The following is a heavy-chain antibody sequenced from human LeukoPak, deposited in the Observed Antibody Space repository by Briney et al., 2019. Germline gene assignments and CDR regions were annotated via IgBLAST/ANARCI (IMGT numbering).Heavy chain of an antibody. CDR1: GFTFSSYG. CDR3: AKDYLAYCGGDCYPGDY. V-gene: IGHV3-30*18. J-gene: IGHJ4*02. D-gene: IGHD2-21*02. Sequence: PGGSLRLSCAASGFTFSSYGMPWVRQAPGKGLEWVAVISSDGSNKYYADSVKGRFTISRDNSKNTLYLQMNSLRAEDTAVYSCAKDYLAYCGGDCYPGDYWGQGTLVTVSS. CDR2: ISSDGSNK.